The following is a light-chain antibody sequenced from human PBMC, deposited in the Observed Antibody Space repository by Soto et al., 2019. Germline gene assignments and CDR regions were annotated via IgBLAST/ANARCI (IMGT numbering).Light chain of an antibody. J-gene: IGKJ5*01. CDR3: QQYNSYST. V-gene: IGKV1-5*01. CDR2: DAS. CDR1: QSVSSW. Sequence: DIQMTQSPSTLSASVGDRVTITFRASQSVSSWLAWYQQKPGKAPKLLIHDASNLESGVPSRFSGSGSGTEFTLTISSLQPDDFATYYCQQYNSYSTFGQGTRLEIK.